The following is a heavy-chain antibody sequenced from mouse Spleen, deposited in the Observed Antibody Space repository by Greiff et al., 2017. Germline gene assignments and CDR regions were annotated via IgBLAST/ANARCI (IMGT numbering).Heavy chain of an antibody. J-gene: IGHJ2*01. CDR2: ISYDGSN. Sequence: EVQLQQSGPGLVKPSQSLSLTCSVTGYSITSGYSWNWIRQFPGNKLEWMGYISYDGSNNYNPSLKNRISITRDTSKNQFFLKLNSVTTEDTATYYCARDLLYYYGIFDYWGQGTTLTVSS. CDR1: GYSITSGYS. D-gene: IGHD1-1*01. V-gene: IGHV3-6*01. CDR3: ARDLLYYYGIFDY.